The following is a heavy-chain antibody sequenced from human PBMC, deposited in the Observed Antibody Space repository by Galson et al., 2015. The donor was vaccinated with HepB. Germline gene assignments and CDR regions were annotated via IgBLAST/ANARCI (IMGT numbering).Heavy chain of an antibody. CDR1: GFTFSSYS. CDR2: ISSSSSTI. Sequence: SLRLSCAASGFTFSSYSMNWVRQAPGKGLEWVSYISSSSSTIYYADSVKGRFTISRDNAKNSLYLQINSLRDEDTAVYYCARRSDSSSPPGLSYYYYYMDVWGKGTTVTVSS. CDR3: ARRSDSSSPPGLSYYYYYMDV. V-gene: IGHV3-48*02. D-gene: IGHD6-6*01. J-gene: IGHJ6*03.